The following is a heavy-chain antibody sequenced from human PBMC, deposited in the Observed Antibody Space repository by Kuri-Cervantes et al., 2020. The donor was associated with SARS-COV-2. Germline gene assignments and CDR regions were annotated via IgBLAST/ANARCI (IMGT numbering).Heavy chain of an antibody. V-gene: IGHV4-34*01. D-gene: IGHD3-3*01. CDR1: GGSISSYY. Sequence: SETLSLTCTVSGGSISSYYWSWIRQPPGKGLEWIGEINHSGSTNYNPSLKSRVTVSVDTSKNQFSLKLSSVTAADTAVYYCARHPPFNYDFWSGPRLGMDVWGQGTTVTVSS. CDR3: ARHPPFNYDFWSGPRLGMDV. CDR2: INHSGST. J-gene: IGHJ6*02.